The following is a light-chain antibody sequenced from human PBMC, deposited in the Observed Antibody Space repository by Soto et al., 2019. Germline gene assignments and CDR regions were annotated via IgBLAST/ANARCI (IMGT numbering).Light chain of an antibody. CDR2: EVT. CDR1: SGDVGGYYY. V-gene: IGLV2-14*01. J-gene: IGLJ2*01. CDR3: GSSTDTDTLVI. Sequence: QSVLTQHASVSGSPGQSITISCTGTSGDVGGYYYVSWYQQLPGKAPKLMISEVTNRPSGVSSRFSGSKSGNTASLTISGLQTEDEATYYCGSSTDTDTLVIFGGGTKVTVL.